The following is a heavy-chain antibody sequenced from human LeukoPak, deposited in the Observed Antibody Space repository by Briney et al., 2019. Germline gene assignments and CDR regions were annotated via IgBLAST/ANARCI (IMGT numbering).Heavy chain of an antibody. D-gene: IGHD6-13*01. V-gene: IGHV1-69*13. CDR2: IIPIFGTA. CDR1: GYTFTSYD. J-gene: IGHJ4*02. Sequence: SVRVSCKASGYTFTSYDIKWVRQATGQGLEWMGGIIPIFGTANYAQKFQGRVTITADESTSTAYMELSSLRSEDTAVYYCASNQNSSSWYWGQGTLVTVSS. CDR3: ASNQNSSSWY.